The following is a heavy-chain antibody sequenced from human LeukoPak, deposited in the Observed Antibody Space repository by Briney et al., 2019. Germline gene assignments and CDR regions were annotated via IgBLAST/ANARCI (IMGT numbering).Heavy chain of an antibody. CDR3: ARGTGTTAYFDY. D-gene: IGHD1-1*01. V-gene: IGHV3-11*06. J-gene: IGHJ4*02. CDR2: ISGSSGYT. CDR1: GFTFSDYY. Sequence: PGGSLRLSCGASGFTFSDYYMSWVRQAPGKGLGWVSYISGSSGYTKYADSVKGRFTISRANAKNSLYLQVNSLRAEDTAVYYCARGTGTTAYFDYWGQGTPVTVPS.